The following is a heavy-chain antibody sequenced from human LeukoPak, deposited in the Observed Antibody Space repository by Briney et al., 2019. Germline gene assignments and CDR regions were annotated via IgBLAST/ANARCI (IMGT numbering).Heavy chain of an antibody. CDR3: ARGFGYDFADY. CDR2: IYNSVRT. J-gene: IGHJ4*02. D-gene: IGHD2-2*01. CDR1: GGSVSSGSYY. Sequence: SETLSLTCIVSGGSVSSGSYYWSWIRQPPGKGLEWIGYIYNSVRTNYNPSLKSRVTISVDTSKNQLSLKLSSVTAADTAVYFCARGFGYDFADYWGQGILVTVSS. V-gene: IGHV4-61*01.